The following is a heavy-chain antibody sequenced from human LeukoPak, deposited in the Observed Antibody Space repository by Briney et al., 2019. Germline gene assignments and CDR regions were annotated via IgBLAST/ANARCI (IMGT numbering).Heavy chain of an antibody. J-gene: IGHJ6*03. CDR2: INPNSGGT. D-gene: IGHD2-2*02. V-gene: IGHV1-2*02. CDR1: GYNFNGHY. CDR3: ARLREVPAAIRYYYYMDV. Sequence: ALVKVTCKASGYNFNGHYMHRERQATGQGLERLGWINPNSGGTNYAQKFQGRVTMTRDTSISTAYMELSRLRSDDTAVYYCARLREVPAAIRYYYYMDVWGKGTTLTVSS.